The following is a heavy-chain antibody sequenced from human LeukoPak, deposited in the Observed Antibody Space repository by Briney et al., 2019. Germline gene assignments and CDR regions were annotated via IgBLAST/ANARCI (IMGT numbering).Heavy chain of an antibody. CDR3: ARGSIAATGSSKGYMDV. J-gene: IGHJ6*03. D-gene: IGHD6-13*01. Sequence: GRSLRLSCAASGFIFSNYVMHWVRQAPGKGLEWVAVLSYDGRNKYYADSLKGRFTISRDNSENTLYLQMNSLRGEDTAVYYCARGSIAATGSSKGYMDVWGKGTTVTVSS. CDR1: GFIFSNYV. V-gene: IGHV3-30*04. CDR2: LSYDGRNK.